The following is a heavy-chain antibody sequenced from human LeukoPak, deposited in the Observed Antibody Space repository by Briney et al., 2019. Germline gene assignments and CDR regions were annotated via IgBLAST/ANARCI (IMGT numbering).Heavy chain of an antibody. Sequence: HPGGSLRLSCAASGFTFDDYAMHWVRQAPGKGLEWVSGISYNSDTIAYADSVKGRFTISRDNAKNSLYLQMNSLRAEDTALYYCAKDYCGGDCDSGWYFDLWGRGTLVTVSS. CDR1: GFTFDDYA. D-gene: IGHD2-21*02. V-gene: IGHV3-9*01. CDR3: AKDYCGGDCDSGWYFDL. CDR2: ISYNSDTI. J-gene: IGHJ2*01.